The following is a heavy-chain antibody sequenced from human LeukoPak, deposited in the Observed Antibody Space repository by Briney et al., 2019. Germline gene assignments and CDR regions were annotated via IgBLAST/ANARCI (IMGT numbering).Heavy chain of an antibody. CDR1: GFTFSDYS. CDR3: ARSRSVSNYKGMDV. Sequence: GGSLRLSCPASGFTFSDYSMSWVRQAPGKGLEWVSSVSSSSDYIYYADSVKGRFTISRDNARNSLYLQMNSLRAEDTAVYYCARSRSVSNYKGMDVWGQGTTVTVSS. V-gene: IGHV3-21*01. D-gene: IGHD5/OR15-5a*01. J-gene: IGHJ6*02. CDR2: VSSSSDYI.